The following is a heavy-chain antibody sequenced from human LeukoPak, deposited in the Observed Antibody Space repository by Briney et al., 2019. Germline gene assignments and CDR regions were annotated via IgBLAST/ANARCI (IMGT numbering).Heavy chain of an antibody. J-gene: IGHJ4*02. CDR1: GYTFTDFY. CDR2: IHPNSGDT. CDR3: ARDSGGRSDY. V-gene: IGHV1-2*02. Sequence: GASVKVSCKASGYTFTDFYIHWVRQAPGQGLEWMGWIHPNSGDTNYAQKLQGRVTMTRDTSFTTAYMELSRLRSDDTAVYFCARDSGGRSDYWGQGTLVTVSS. D-gene: IGHD1-26*01.